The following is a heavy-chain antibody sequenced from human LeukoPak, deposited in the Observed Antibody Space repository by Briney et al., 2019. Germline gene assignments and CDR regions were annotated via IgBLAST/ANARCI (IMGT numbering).Heavy chain of an antibody. D-gene: IGHD3-10*01. V-gene: IGHV4-34*01. CDR3: ARGLGMVRGNWFDP. CDR2: INHSGST. Sequence: SSETLSLTCAVYGGSFSGYYWSWIRQPPGKGLEWIGEINHSGSTNYNPSLKSRVTISVDTSKNQFSLKLSSVTAADTAVYYCARGLGMVRGNWFDPWGQGTLVTVSS. CDR1: GGSFSGYY. J-gene: IGHJ5*02.